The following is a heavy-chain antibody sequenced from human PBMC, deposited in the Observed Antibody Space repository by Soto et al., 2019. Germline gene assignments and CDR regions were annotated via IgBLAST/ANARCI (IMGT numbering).Heavy chain of an antibody. CDR2: ISSSGSTI. CDR1: GFTFSSYE. Sequence: GESLKISCAASGFTFSSYEMNWVRQAPGKGLEWVSYISSSGSTIYYADSVKGRFTISRDNAKNSLYLQMNSLRAEDTAVYYCARGHQYYDFWSAVTHPVYGMDVWGQGTTVTVSS. CDR3: ARGHQYYDFWSAVTHPVYGMDV. D-gene: IGHD3-3*01. J-gene: IGHJ6*02. V-gene: IGHV3-48*03.